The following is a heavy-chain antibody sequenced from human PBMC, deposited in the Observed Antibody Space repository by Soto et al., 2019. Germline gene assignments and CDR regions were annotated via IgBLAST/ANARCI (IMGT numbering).Heavy chain of an antibody. D-gene: IGHD4-4*01. CDR2: ISWNSGVI. CDR1: GFSIDDYA. J-gene: IGHJ4*02. V-gene: IGHV3-9*01. CDR3: VKDRRMTEYSVYLYH. Sequence: ELQLVESGGGLVQPGRSLRLSCAASGFSIDDYAMHWVRQAPGKGLEWVTGISWNSGVIVYADSVKGRFTITRDTAKNSLYLQRNSLRSEDTALYYGVKDRRMTEYSVYLYHWGQGNLVTVSS.